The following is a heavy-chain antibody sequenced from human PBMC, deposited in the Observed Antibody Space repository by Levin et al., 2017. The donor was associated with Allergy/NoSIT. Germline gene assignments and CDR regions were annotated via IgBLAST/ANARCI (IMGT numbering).Heavy chain of an antibody. Sequence: GGSLRLSCAASGFTFSSYGMHWVRQGPGKGLEWVAAVWYDGSKNYYADSVKGRFTISRDNSKNTLYLQMNSLRDEDTAVYYCARLSSSNPYYYYYYGMDVWGQGTTVTVSS. J-gene: IGHJ6*02. CDR2: VWYDGSKN. D-gene: IGHD2/OR15-2a*01. CDR3: ARLSSSNPYYYYYYGMDV. V-gene: IGHV3-33*01. CDR1: GFTFSSYG.